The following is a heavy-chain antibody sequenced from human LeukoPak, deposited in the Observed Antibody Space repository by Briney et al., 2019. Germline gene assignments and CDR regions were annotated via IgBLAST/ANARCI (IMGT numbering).Heavy chain of an antibody. CDR1: GYSFTSYW. Sequence: GESLKISWKGSGYSFTSYWIGWVRQMPGKGLEWMGSIYPGDSDTRYRPSFQGQVTISADKSISTASLQWSIEKASATAMSYCARLHRYCSSTSCPGYFDYWVQGTLVTVSS. V-gene: IGHV5-51*01. J-gene: IGHJ4*02. CDR2: IYPGDSDT. CDR3: ARLHRYCSSTSCPGYFDY. D-gene: IGHD2-2*01.